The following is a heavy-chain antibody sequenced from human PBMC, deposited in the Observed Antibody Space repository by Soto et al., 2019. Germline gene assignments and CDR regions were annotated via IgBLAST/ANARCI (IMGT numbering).Heavy chain of an antibody. D-gene: IGHD3-10*01. CDR3: ARAGYYYGSGSYYDPPHYYYYGMDV. CDR2: IIPIFGPA. J-gene: IGHJ6*02. V-gene: IGHV1-69*13. Sequence: ASVRVSCKASGGTFSSYAISWVRQAPGQGLVWMGGIIPIFGPANYGQKCQGRVTITADESTTTAYMELSSLRSEDTAVYYCARAGYYYGSGSYYDPPHYYYYGMDVWGQGTTVTVSS. CDR1: GGTFSSYA.